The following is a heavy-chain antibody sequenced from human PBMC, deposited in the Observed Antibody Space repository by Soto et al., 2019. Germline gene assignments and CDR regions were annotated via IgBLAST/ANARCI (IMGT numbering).Heavy chain of an antibody. CDR3: ARDREYQPLPDY. CDR1: GGSISTYY. V-gene: IGHV4-59*12. Sequence: ASETLSLTCTVSGGSISTYYWTWIRQPPGKGLEWIGYIYYSGSTNYNPSLKSRVTISVDTSKNQFSLTLSSVTAAVTAVYYCARDREYQPLPDYWGQGTLVTVSS. CDR2: IYYSGST. J-gene: IGHJ4*02. D-gene: IGHD2-2*01.